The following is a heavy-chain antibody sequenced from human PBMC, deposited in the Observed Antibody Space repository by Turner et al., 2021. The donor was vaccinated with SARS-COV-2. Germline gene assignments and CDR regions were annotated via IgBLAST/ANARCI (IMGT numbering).Heavy chain of an antibody. J-gene: IGHJ6*02. D-gene: IGHD5-12*01. V-gene: IGHV3-21*06. CDR2: ISGSSRYI. Sequence: EVQLVESGGGLVEPGGSLRLSCAASGFTFSPYSMNWVRKARGKVLEWVSSISGSSRYIFYADSVKGRFTISRDNARNSLYLQMDSLRAEDSAIYYCGRLMATTDTNYFYYGMDFWGQGTTVTVSS. CDR3: GRLMATTDTNYFYYGMDF. CDR1: GFTFSPYS.